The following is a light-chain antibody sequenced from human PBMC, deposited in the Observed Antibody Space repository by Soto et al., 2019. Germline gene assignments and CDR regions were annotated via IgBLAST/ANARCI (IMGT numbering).Light chain of an antibody. CDR1: QGISNY. CDR3: QQYDNLPIT. J-gene: IGKJ5*01. V-gene: IGKV1-33*01. CDR2: DAS. Sequence: DIQMTQSPSSLSASVGDRVTITCQASQGISNYLNWYQQKPRKAPKLLIYDASNLETGVPSRFSGSGSGTDFTFTISSLQPEDIATYYCQQYDNLPITFGQGTRLDIK.